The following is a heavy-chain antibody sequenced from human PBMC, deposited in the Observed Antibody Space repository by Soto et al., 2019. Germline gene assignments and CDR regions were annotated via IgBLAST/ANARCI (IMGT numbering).Heavy chain of an antibody. CDR1: GGSLSHYY. J-gene: IGHJ4*02. CDR3: ARGQEGVVATH. D-gene: IGHD5-12*01. CDR2: IKGDGST. V-gene: IGHV4-34*01. Sequence: QVQLQQWGAGLLKPSETLSLNCAVNGGSLSHYYWSWIRQPPGKGLEWIGEIKGDGSTNYSPSLKRRATISPDTANNQFSLRLYAVTAADTGVYYCARGQEGVVATHWDQGTLVTVSS.